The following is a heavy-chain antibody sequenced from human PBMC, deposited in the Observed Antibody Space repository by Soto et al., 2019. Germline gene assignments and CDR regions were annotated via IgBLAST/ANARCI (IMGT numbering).Heavy chain of an antibody. V-gene: IGHV4-39*01. J-gene: IGHJ6*02. CDR1: GGSLSSGPYS. D-gene: IGHD3-22*01. Sequence: SETLSLTCSVSGGSLSSGPYSWGWIRQPPGKGLEWIGTFHYSGRTYYSPSLESRVTISVDTSKNQFSLKVSSVTAGDTAVYYCARSPPGGYHYYYGMDVWGQGTTVTVSS. CDR2: FHYSGRT. CDR3: ARSPPGGYHYYYGMDV.